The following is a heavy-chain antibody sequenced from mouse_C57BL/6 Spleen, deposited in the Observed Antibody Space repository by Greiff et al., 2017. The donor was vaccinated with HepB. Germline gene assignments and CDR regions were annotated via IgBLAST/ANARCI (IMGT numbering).Heavy chain of an antibody. J-gene: IGHJ1*03. V-gene: IGHV5-9-1*02. CDR1: GFTFSSYA. CDR3: TRDRGGSSYEGYFDV. Sequence: EVKLVESGEGLVKPGGSLKLSCAASGFTFSSYAMSWVRQTPEKRLEWVAYISSGGDYIYYADTVKGRFTISRDNARNTLYLQMSSLKSEDTAMYYCTRDRGGSSYEGYFDVWGTGTTVTVSS. D-gene: IGHD1-1*01. CDR2: ISSGGDYI.